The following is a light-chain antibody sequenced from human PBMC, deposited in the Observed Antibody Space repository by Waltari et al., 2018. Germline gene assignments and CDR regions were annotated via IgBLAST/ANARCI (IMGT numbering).Light chain of an antibody. J-gene: IGKJ4*01. Sequence: EIVLTQSPGTLSLSPGERVTLSCRASQTLSSSYLAWYQQKPGQAPRLLIDGASSRATGIPDKFSGSGSGTDFTLTISRLEAEDFAVYYCQQYGNSPPTFGGGTKVEIK. CDR3: QQYGNSPPT. V-gene: IGKV3-20*01. CDR2: GAS. CDR1: QTLSSSY.